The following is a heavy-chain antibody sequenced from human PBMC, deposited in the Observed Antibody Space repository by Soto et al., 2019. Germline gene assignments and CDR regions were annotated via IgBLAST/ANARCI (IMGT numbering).Heavy chain of an antibody. D-gene: IGHD3-9*01. CDR3: ARHVSYDILTGYNWFDP. V-gene: IGHV4-39*01. CDR2: IYYSGST. Sequence: QLQLQESGPGLVKPSETLSLTCTVSGGSISSSSYYWGWIRQPPGKGLEGIGSIYYSGSTYYNPSLKSRVTIYVDTYKNQFSLKMRSVTAADTAVYYCARHVSYDILTGYNWFDPWGQGTLVTVSS. CDR1: GGSISSSSYY. J-gene: IGHJ5*02.